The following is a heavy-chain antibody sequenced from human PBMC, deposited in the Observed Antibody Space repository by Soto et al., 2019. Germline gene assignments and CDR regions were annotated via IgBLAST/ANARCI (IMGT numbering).Heavy chain of an antibody. D-gene: IGHD6-13*01. J-gene: IGHJ6*02. CDR3: ARRIAAAGTKGVYYYYGMDV. CDR2: IYYSGST. Sequence: PSETLSLTCTVSGGSISSYYWSWIRQPPGKGLEWIGYIYYSGSTNYNPSLKSRVTISVDTSKNQFSLKLSSVTAADTAVYYCARRIAAAGTKGVYYYYGMDVWGQGTTVTVSS. V-gene: IGHV4-59*01. CDR1: GGSISSYY.